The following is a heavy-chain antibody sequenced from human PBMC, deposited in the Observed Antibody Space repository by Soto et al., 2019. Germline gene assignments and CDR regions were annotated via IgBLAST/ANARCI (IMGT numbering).Heavy chain of an antibody. J-gene: IGHJ4*02. Sequence: GESLKISCQCSGYTFSNFWIGWVRQLPGKGLEWMRIIYPGDHETRYSPSFHGKVTISADKSINTAYLQWNSPEASDTAFYFCARSPRSSPYFDYWGQGALVTVSS. CDR2: IYPGDHET. CDR1: GYTFSNFW. CDR3: ARSPRSSPYFDY. V-gene: IGHV5-51*01. D-gene: IGHD6-13*01.